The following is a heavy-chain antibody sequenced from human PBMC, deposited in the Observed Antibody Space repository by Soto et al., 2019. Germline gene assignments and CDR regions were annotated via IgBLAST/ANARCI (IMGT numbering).Heavy chain of an antibody. CDR3: ARRGSGSYYDY. V-gene: IGHV3-23*01. CDR2: ISGSGGST. CDR1: GFTLSRFG. Sequence: TVGSLRRSCAASGFTLSRFGIHWVRQAPGKGLEWVSAISGSGGSTYYADSVKGRFTISRDNSKNTLYLQMNSLRAEDTAVYYCARRGSGSYYDYWGQGTLVPVSS. D-gene: IGHD1-26*01. J-gene: IGHJ4*02.